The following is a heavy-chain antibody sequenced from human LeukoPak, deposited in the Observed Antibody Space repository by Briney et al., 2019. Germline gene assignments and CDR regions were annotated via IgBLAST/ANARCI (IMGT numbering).Heavy chain of an antibody. CDR3: ARDSRAFDY. CDR1: GLTFSSYG. J-gene: IGHJ4*02. V-gene: IGHV3-33*01. Sequence: GGSLRLSCAASGLTFSSYGMPWVRQAPGKGLEWVAVIWYDGSNKYYADSVKGRFTISRDNSKNTLYLQMNSLRAEDTAVYYCARDSRAFDYWGQGTLVTVSS. CDR2: IWYDGSNK.